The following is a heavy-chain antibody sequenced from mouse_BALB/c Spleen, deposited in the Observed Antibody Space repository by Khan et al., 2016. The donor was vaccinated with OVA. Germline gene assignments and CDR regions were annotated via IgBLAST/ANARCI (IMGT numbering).Heavy chain of an antibody. J-gene: IGHJ3*01. CDR2: ISSDGSYT. V-gene: IGHV5-6*01. Sequence: EVQLVESGGDLVKPGGSLKLSCAVSGFTFSNYGMSWVRQTPDKRLEWVATISSDGSYTSYPDSVKGRFTISRNTAKNTLYLQMTRLESEDTAMCYCTSHLTGSFAYWGQGTLVTVSA. CDR1: GFTFSNYG. CDR3: TSHLTGSFAY. D-gene: IGHD4-1*01.